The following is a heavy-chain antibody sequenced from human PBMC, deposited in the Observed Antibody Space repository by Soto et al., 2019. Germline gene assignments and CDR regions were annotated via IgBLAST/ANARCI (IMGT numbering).Heavy chain of an antibody. CDR2: INHSGGT. CDR1: GASFSGYY. V-gene: IGHV4-34*01. CDR3: ARGLFRSYYDSSASPCHY. J-gene: IGHJ4*02. D-gene: IGHD3-22*01. Sequence: PSETLSLTCAVYGASFSGYYWYWIRQPPGKGLEWIGEINHSGGTNYNPSLKSRVSISVDTSKNHFSLKLTSVTAADTAVYYCARGLFRSYYDSSASPCHYWGQGTLVTVSS.